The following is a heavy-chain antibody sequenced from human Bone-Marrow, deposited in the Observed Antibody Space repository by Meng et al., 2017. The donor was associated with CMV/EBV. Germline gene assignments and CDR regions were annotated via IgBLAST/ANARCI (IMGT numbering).Heavy chain of an antibody. D-gene: IGHD3-22*01. CDR3: ARGGGYYNYYYYGMDV. Sequence: SETLSLTCAVYGGSFSGYYWSWIRQPPGKGLEWIGEINHSGSTNYNPSLKSRVTISVDMSRNQFSLRLSSVTAADTAVYYCARGGGYYNYYYYGMDVWGQGTTVTVSS. CDR2: INHSGST. V-gene: IGHV4-34*01. J-gene: IGHJ6*02. CDR1: GGSFSGYY.